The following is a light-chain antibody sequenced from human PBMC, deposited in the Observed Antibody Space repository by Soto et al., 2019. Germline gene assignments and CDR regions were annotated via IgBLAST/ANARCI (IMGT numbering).Light chain of an antibody. V-gene: IGLV1-44*01. J-gene: IGLJ2*01. CDR1: SCDIGSNT. Sequence: QSVLTQPPSASGTPGQWVTISCSGSSCDIGSNTVNCYHQHPRTAAKHLIYSDIHRPSGVPDRFSGSKSGTSASLAISGLQAEDEADYDCASWDDSMNVRVFGRGTKVTVL. CDR3: ASWDDSMNVRV. CDR2: SDI.